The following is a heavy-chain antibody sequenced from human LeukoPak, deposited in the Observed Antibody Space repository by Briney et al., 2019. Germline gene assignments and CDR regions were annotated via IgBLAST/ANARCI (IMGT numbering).Heavy chain of an antibody. D-gene: IGHD6-19*01. J-gene: IGHJ4*02. CDR1: GFTVSSNY. V-gene: IGHV3-53*01. Sequence: GGSLRLSCAASGFTVSSNYMSWVRQAPGKGLEWVSVIYSGGSTYYADSVKGRFTISRDNSKDTLYLQMNSLRAEDTAVYYCARMISSGWSRYFDYWGQGTLVTVSS. CDR3: ARMISSGWSRYFDY. CDR2: IYSGGST.